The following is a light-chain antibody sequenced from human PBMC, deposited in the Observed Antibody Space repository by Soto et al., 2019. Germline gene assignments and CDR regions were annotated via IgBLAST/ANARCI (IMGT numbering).Light chain of an antibody. J-gene: IGLJ1*01. CDR3: SSYTSSSPYV. Sequence: QSVLTHPASVSGSPGQSITSSCTGTSSDVGGYNYVSWYQQHPGKAPKLMLYEVSNRPSGVSNRFSGSKSGNTASLTISGLQAEDEADYYCSSYTSSSPYVFGTGTKVTVL. V-gene: IGLV2-14*01. CDR2: EVS. CDR1: SSDVGGYNY.